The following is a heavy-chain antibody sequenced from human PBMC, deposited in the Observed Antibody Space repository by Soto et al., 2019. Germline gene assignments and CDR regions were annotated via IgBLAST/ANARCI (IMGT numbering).Heavy chain of an antibody. Sequence: GGSLRLSCAASGFTFYDYTMHWDRQAPGKGLEWVSLISWDGGSTYYADSVKGRFTISRDNSKNSLYLQMNSLRTEDTALYYCAKDGNSGSYYLFDYWGQGTLVTVSS. CDR3: AKDGNSGSYYLFDY. D-gene: IGHD1-26*01. V-gene: IGHV3-43*01. J-gene: IGHJ4*02. CDR1: GFTFYDYT. CDR2: ISWDGGST.